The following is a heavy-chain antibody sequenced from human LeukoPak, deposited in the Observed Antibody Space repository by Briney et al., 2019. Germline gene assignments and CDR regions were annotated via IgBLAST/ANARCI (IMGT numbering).Heavy chain of an antibody. J-gene: IGHJ4*02. D-gene: IGHD3-9*01. CDR2: IGLGIT. CDR1: GFTFSTYS. V-gene: IGHV3-48*04. Sequence: GGSLRLSCAASGFTFSTYSMNWVRQAPGKGLEWISHIGLGITYADSVKGRFTISRDNAKDSVYLQMNSLRAEDTAVYYCAREYYDILTGAYYFDYWGQGTLVTVSS. CDR3: AREYYDILTGAYYFDY.